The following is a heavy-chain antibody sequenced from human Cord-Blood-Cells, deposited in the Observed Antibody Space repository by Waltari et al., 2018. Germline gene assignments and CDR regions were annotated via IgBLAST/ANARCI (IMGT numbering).Heavy chain of an antibody. CDR2: ISHSAST. CDR3: ARGLTSGYYDSSGYYY. Sequence: QVQLQQWGAGLLKPSETLSLTCAVYGGSFSGYYCSWIRQPPGKGLEWIGEISHSASTNYNTSLKSRVTISVDTSKNQFSLKRSSVTAADTAVYYCARGLTSGYYDSSGYYYWGQGTLVTVSS. V-gene: IGHV4-34*01. J-gene: IGHJ4*02. CDR1: GGSFSGYY. D-gene: IGHD3-22*01.